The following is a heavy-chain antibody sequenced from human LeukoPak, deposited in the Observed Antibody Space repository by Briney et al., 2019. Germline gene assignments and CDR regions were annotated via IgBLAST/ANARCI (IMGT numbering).Heavy chain of an antibody. D-gene: IGHD3-10*01. Sequence: GGSLRLSCAASGFTFSNYGMHWVRQAPGKGLEWVSYLSSSSSTIYYADSVKGRFTISRDNAKNSLYLQVNSLRDEDTAVYYCARSAVVRGVIPFYFDYWGQGTLVTVSS. CDR2: LSSSSSTI. CDR1: GFTFSNYG. J-gene: IGHJ4*02. CDR3: ARSAVVRGVIPFYFDY. V-gene: IGHV3-48*02.